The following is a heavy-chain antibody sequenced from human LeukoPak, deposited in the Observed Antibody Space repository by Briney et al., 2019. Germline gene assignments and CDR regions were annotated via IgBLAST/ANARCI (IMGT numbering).Heavy chain of an antibody. D-gene: IGHD1-26*01. CDR3: ARDRTSLGGSYYFDY. J-gene: IGHJ4*02. CDR2: INHSGST. V-gene: IGHV4-34*01. Sequence: SETLSLTCAVYGGSFSGYYWSWIRQPPGKGLEWIGEINHSGSTNYNPSLKSRVTISVDTSKNQFSLKLSSVTAADTAVYYCARDRTSLGGSYYFDYWGQGTLVTVSS. CDR1: GGSFSGYY.